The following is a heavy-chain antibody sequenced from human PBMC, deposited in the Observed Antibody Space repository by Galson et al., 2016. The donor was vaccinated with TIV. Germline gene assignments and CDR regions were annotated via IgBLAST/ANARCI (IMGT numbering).Heavy chain of an antibody. Sequence: SLRLSCAASGFTFSSYGMHWVRQAPGKGLEWVAVVWYDGSNKFHADSVKGRFTISRDNSKNTLYLQMNSLRAEDTAVYYCARDPGVAAAVYSYHGMDVWGHGTTVTVSS. CDR2: VWYDGSNK. CDR3: ARDPGVAAAVYSYHGMDV. D-gene: IGHD2-2*01. V-gene: IGHV3-33*01. CDR1: GFTFSSYG. J-gene: IGHJ6*02.